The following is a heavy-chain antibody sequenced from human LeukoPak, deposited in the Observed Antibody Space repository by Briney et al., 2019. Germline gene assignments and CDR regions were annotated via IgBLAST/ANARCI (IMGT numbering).Heavy chain of an antibody. CDR3: ARDRWVVTARSWFDP. V-gene: IGHV1-2*02. Sequence: GASVKVSCKASGYTFTGYYMHWVRQAPGQGLEWMGWINPNSGGTNYAQKFQGRVTMTRDTSISTAYMELSRLRSDDTAVYYCARDRWVVTARSWFDPWGQGTLVTVSS. J-gene: IGHJ5*02. CDR2: INPNSGGT. D-gene: IGHD2-21*02. CDR1: GYTFTGYY.